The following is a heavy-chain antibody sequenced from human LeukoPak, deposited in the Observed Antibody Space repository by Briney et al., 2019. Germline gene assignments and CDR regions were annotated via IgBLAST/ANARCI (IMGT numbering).Heavy chain of an antibody. J-gene: IGHJ3*01. CDR1: EMSFSAYY. V-gene: IGHV4-34*01. CDR2: INYGGST. D-gene: IGHD6-19*01. Sequence: SETLSLTCAVSEMSFSAYYWNWIRQSPGKGLEWIGEINYGGSTKYTPSLEGRGTILIDTSKNQFSLRLTSVTAADTAVYYCARGFPPGSGSRGSHAFDVWGQGTMVTVSS. CDR3: ARGFPPGSGSRGSHAFDV.